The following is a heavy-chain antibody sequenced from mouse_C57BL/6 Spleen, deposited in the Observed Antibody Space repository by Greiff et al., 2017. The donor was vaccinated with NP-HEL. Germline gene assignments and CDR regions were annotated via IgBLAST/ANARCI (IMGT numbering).Heavy chain of an antibody. CDR2: IDPANGNT. D-gene: IGHD1-1*01. J-gene: IGHJ2*01. CDR3: AQGAYGSSYSFDY. CDR1: GFNIKNTY. V-gene: IGHV14-3*01. Sequence: EVQLQESVAELVRPGASVKLSCTASGFNIKNTYMHWVKQRPEQGLEWIGRIDPANGNTKYAPKFQGKATITADTSSNTAYMQLSSLTSEDTAIYYCAQGAYGSSYSFDYWGQGTTLTVSS.